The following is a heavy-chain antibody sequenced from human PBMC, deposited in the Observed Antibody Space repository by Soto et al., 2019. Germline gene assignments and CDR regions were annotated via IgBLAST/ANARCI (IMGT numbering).Heavy chain of an antibody. Sequence: SVKVSCKASGGTFSSYAISWVRQAPGQGLEWMGGIIPIFGTANYAQKFQGRVTITADKSTSTAYMELSSLRSEDTAVYYCARTRGKTTVTTFDSWGQGTLVTVSS. CDR2: IIPIFGTA. CDR3: ARTRGKTTVTTFDS. J-gene: IGHJ4*02. D-gene: IGHD4-17*01. V-gene: IGHV1-69*06. CDR1: GGTFSSYA.